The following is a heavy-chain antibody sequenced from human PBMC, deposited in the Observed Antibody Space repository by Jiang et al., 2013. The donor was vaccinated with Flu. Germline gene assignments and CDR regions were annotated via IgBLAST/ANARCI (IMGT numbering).Heavy chain of an antibody. CDR2: IIPIFGTA. CDR3: ASPRGSSGWRRYGMDV. J-gene: IGHJ6*02. D-gene: IGHD6-19*01. Sequence: SGAEVKKPGSSVKVSCKASGGTFSSYAISWVRQAPGQGLEWMGGIIPIFGTANYAQKFQGRVTITADESTSTAYMELSSLRSEDTAVYYCASPRGSSGWRRYGMDVWGQGTTVTVSS. CDR1: GGTFSSYA. V-gene: IGHV1-69*01.